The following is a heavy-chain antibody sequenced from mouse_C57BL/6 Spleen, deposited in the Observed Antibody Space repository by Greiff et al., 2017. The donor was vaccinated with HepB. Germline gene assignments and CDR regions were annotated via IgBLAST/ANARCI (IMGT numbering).Heavy chain of an antibody. CDR1: GYTFTSYW. J-gene: IGHJ3*01. Sequence: QVQLQQSGAELAKPGASVKLSCKASGYTFTSYWMHWVKQRPGQGLEWIGYINPSSGYTKYNQKFKDKATLTAEKSSSTSYMQLSSLTYEDSAVYYCARSPIRYDYDGPSYWGQGTLVTVSA. CDR2: INPSSGYT. D-gene: IGHD2-4*01. V-gene: IGHV1-7*01. CDR3: ARSPIRYDYDGPSY.